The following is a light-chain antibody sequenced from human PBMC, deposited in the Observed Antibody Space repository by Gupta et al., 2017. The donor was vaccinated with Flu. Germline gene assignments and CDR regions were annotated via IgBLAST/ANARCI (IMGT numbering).Light chain of an antibody. V-gene: IGKV1-9*01. CDR1: QGISSY. CDR3: QQLKSLPQT. Sequence: DIHLTQSPSFLSASVGDRVTITFRASQGISSYLAWYQQKRGKAPKLLIYAASVLHSGLPSRISSRGSATYITLTISIMPPEDLTTYYLQQLKSLPQTFGEGTRVEIK. CDR2: AAS. J-gene: IGKJ5*01.